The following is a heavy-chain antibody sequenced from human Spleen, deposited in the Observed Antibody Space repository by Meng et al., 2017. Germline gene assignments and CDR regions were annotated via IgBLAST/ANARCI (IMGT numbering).Heavy chain of an antibody. CDR3: AKPLAAAEYYYYYYGMDV. CDR1: GFTFSSYA. D-gene: IGHD6-13*01. J-gene: IGHJ6*02. Sequence: GESLKISCAASGFTFSSYAMSWVRQAPGKGLEWVSAISGSGGSTYYADSVKGRFTISRDNSKNTLYLQMNSLRAEDTAVYYCAKPLAAAEYYYYYYGMDVWGQGTTVTVSS. CDR2: ISGSGGST. V-gene: IGHV3-23*01.